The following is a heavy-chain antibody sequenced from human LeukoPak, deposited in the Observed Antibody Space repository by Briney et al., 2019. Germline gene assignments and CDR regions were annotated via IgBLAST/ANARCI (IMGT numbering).Heavy chain of an antibody. Sequence: SVKVSCKASGGTFSSYAISWVRQAPGQGLEWMGGIIPIFGTANYAQKFQGRVTITTDESTSTAYMELSSLRSEDTAVYYCARSMTTVTTFDYWGQGTLVTVSS. CDR3: ARSMTTVTTFDY. V-gene: IGHV1-69*05. J-gene: IGHJ4*02. CDR1: GGTFSSYA. D-gene: IGHD4-17*01. CDR2: IIPIFGTA.